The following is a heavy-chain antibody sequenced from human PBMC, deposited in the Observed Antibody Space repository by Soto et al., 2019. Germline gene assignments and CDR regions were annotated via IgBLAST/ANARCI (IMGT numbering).Heavy chain of an antibody. D-gene: IGHD1-7*01. Sequence: PGGSLRLSCSPSGFTFSSYGMQWVRQAPGKGLEWVGVISDDGSNKYYAESVTGRFTISSDNSKNTLYLQINSLRAEDTAVYYSANPISRYTWNSPMDVWGQGTTVTVSS. CDR2: ISDDGSNK. J-gene: IGHJ6*02. CDR3: ANPISRYTWNSPMDV. V-gene: IGHV3-30*18. CDR1: GFTFSSYG.